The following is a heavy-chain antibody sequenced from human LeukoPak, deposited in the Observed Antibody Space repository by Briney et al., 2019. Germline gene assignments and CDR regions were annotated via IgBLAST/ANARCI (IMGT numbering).Heavy chain of an antibody. D-gene: IGHD5-18*01. J-gene: IGHJ6*03. Sequence: PSETLSLTCTVSGYSISSAYYWSWIRQPPGKGLEWIGYIYYSGSTNYNPSLKSRVTISVDTSKNQFSLKLSSVTAADTAVYYCARVGRSGYSYGTRYYYYYYMDVWGKGTTVTISS. V-gene: IGHV4-61*01. CDR1: GYSISSAYY. CDR2: IYYSGST. CDR3: ARVGRSGYSYGTRYYYYYYMDV.